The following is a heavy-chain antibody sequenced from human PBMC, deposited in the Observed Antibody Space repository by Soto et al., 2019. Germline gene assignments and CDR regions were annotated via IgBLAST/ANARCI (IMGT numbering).Heavy chain of an antibody. D-gene: IGHD3-10*01. V-gene: IGHV4-34*01. J-gene: IGHJ4*02. Sequence: SETKSLTCAVYGVSFSGYYWSWIRQHTGKGLEWIGEINHSGSTNYNPSLKSRVTISVDTSKNQFSLKLSSATAADTAVYYCARVGPTASFAGLWFGELRFDYWGQGTLVTVSS. CDR1: GVSFSGYY. CDR3: ARVGPTASFAGLWFGELRFDY. CDR2: INHSGST.